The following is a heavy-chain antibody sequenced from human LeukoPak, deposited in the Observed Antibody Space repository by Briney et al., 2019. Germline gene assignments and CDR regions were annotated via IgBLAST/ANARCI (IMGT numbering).Heavy chain of an antibody. CDR3: ARDYGGSSPFDY. CDR1: GFTFSSYE. D-gene: IGHD4-23*01. V-gene: IGHV3-48*03. Sequence: GGSLRLSCAASGFTFSSYEMNWVRQAPGKGLEWVSYLSRSGINIYYADSVKGRFTISRDNAKNSLYLHMNSLRAEDTAVYYCARDYGGSSPFDYWGQGTLVTVSS. CDR2: LSRSGINI. J-gene: IGHJ4*02.